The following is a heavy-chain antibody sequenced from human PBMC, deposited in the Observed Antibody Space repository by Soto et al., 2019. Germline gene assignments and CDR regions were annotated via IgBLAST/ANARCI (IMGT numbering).Heavy chain of an antibody. CDR1: GFTFSSYG. CDR3: AKDSIRAAASYMDV. V-gene: IGHV3-30*18. Sequence: GGSLRLSCAASGFTFSSYGMHWVRQAPGKGLEWVAVISYDGSNKYYADSVKGRFTISRDNSKNTLYLQMNSLRAEDTAVYYCAKDSIRAAASYMDVWGKGTTVTVSS. CDR2: ISYDGSNK. D-gene: IGHD6-13*01. J-gene: IGHJ6*03.